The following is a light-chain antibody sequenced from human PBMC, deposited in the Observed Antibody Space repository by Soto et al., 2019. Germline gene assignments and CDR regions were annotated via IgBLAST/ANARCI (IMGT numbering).Light chain of an antibody. CDR1: QSVSSN. V-gene: IGKV3-15*01. J-gene: IGKJ1*01. CDR3: QQYNNWPWT. CDR2: RAS. Sequence: EIVMTQSPATLSVSPGERATLSCRASQSVSSNLAWYQQKPGQAPRLLIYRASSRATGIPARFSGSGSGTEFTLTISSLQPEDFAVYYCQQYNNWPWTFGQGTKVDIK.